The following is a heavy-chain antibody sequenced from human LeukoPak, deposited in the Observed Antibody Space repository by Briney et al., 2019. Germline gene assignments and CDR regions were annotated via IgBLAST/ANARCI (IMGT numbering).Heavy chain of an antibody. Sequence: ASVKVSCKASGYTLTSYGISWVRQAPGQGLEWMGWISAYNGNTNYAQKLQGRVTMTTDTSTSTAYIELRSLRSDDTAVYYCARTMTAAADSFDYWGQGTLVTVSS. J-gene: IGHJ4*02. CDR1: GYTLTSYG. CDR2: ISAYNGNT. D-gene: IGHD6-13*01. CDR3: ARTMTAAADSFDY. V-gene: IGHV1-18*01.